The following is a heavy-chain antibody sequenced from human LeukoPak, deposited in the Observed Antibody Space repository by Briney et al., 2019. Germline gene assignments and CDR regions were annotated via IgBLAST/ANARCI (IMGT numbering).Heavy chain of an antibody. D-gene: IGHD3-10*01. CDR1: GFTFSSYG. J-gene: IGHJ6*03. Sequence: PGGSLRLSCAASGFTFSSYGMSWVRQAPGRGLEWVSAISGSGGNTDYADSVKGRCTISRDNSQNTLYLQMNSLRAEDTAVYYCAKDRGLGQDYFYYYMDVWGKGTTVTVSS. V-gene: IGHV3-23*01. CDR3: AKDRGLGQDYFYYYMDV. CDR2: ISGSGGNT.